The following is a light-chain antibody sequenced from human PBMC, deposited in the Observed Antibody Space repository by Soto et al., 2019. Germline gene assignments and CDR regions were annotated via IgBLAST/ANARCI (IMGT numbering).Light chain of an antibody. J-gene: IGKJ1*01. Sequence: DIQMTQSRSTLSASVGDRVTITCRASQSISSWLAWYQQKPGKAPKLLIYKASTLESGVPSNFSGSGSGTEFSLTISSLQPEDFATYYCQQYNAYPWTFGQGTKVDI. V-gene: IGKV1-5*03. CDR2: KAS. CDR3: QQYNAYPWT. CDR1: QSISSW.